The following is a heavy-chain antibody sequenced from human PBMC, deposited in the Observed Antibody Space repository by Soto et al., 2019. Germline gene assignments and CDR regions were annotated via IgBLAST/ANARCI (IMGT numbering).Heavy chain of an antibody. V-gene: IGHV4-59*01. CDR3: ARGRYYYDRSGYYY. CDR1: GGCIYSYE. D-gene: IGHD3-22*01. J-gene: IGHJ6*01. CDR2: IYYSGST. Sequence: TVCGGCIYSYEWSWLLKNPGKGLEWIGYIYYSGSTNYNPSLKSRVTISVDTSKNQFSLKLSSVTAADTAVYYCARGRYYYDRSGYYY.